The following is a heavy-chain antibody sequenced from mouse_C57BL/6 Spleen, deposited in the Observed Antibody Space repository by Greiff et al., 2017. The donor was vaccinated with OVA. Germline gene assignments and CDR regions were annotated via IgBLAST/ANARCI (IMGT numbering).Heavy chain of an antibody. CDR1: GYTFTDYE. V-gene: IGHV1-15*01. CDR3: TRDYDGAWFAY. Sequence: QVQLKESGAELVRPGASVTLSCKASGYTFTDYEMHWVKQTPVHGLEWIGAIDPETGGTAYNQKFKGKAILTADKSSSTAYMELRSLTSEDSAVYYCTRDYDGAWFAYWGQGTLVTVSA. J-gene: IGHJ3*01. D-gene: IGHD2-4*01. CDR2: IDPETGGT.